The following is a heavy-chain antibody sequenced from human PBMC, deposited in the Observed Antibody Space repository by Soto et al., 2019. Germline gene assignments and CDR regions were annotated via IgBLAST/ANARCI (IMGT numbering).Heavy chain of an antibody. J-gene: IGHJ4*02. CDR3: ARVSALLVGATDY. CDR1: GFTFSSYS. V-gene: IGHV3-21*01. Sequence: GGSLRLSCAASGFTFSSYSMNWVRQAPGKGLEWVSSISSSSSYIYYADSVKGRFTISRDNAKNSLYLQMNSLRAEDTAVYYCARVSALLVGATDYWGQGTLVTVSS. D-gene: IGHD1-26*01. CDR2: ISSSSSYI.